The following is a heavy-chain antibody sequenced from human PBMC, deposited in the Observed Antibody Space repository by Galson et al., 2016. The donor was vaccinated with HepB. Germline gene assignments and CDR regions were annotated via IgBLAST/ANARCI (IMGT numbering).Heavy chain of an antibody. J-gene: IGHJ6*02. D-gene: IGHD2-15*01. CDR1: GFSLRTGGVG. Sequence: PALVKPTQTLTLTCTFSGFSLRTGGVGVGWIRQPPGKALEWLTLIYWDDYERYSPSLKSRLTITKDTSKNRVVLTMTNMDPVDTATYYCTHLAEVPGVVTSAPRPYGMDVWGQGTTVTVSS. V-gene: IGHV2-5*02. CDR3: THLAEVPGVVTSAPRPYGMDV. CDR2: IYWDDYE.